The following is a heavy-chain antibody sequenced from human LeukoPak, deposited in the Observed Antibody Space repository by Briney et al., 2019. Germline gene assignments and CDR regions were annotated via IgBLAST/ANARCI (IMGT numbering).Heavy chain of an antibody. D-gene: IGHD4-17*01. J-gene: IGHJ4*02. Sequence: GGSLRLSCAASGFTFSTYWMHWVRQAPGKGLVWVSRINPDGSSTTYADSVKGRFTISRDNAKNTLYLQMNSLRAEDTAAYHCAKGRNEDGDAALNYWGQGTLVTVSS. CDR2: INPDGSST. CDR3: AKGRNEDGDAALNY. V-gene: IGHV3-74*01. CDR1: GFTFSTYW.